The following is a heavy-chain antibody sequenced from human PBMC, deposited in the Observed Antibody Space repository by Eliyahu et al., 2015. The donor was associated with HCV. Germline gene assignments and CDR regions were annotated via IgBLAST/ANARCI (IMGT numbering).Heavy chain of an antibody. CDR2: INSDGSST. CDR3: ARSSGYSDDAFDL. CDR1: GFTFSSYW. Sequence: EVQLVESGGGLVQPGGSLRLSCAASGFTFSSYWMLWVRQAPGKGLVWVSRINSDGSSTNYADSVKGRFTISRDNAKNTLYLQMNSLRAEDTAVYYCARSSGYSDDAFDLWGQGTMVTVSS. J-gene: IGHJ3*01. V-gene: IGHV3-74*01. D-gene: IGHD3-22*01.